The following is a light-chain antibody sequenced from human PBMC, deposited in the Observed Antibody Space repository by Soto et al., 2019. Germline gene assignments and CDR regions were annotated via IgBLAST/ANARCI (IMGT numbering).Light chain of an antibody. V-gene: IGKV3-15*01. CDR1: QSVNNN. Sequence: EIVMTQSPATLSVSPGESVTLSCRASQSVNNNLAWYQQKPGQAPRLLIYGASTRAAGIPASFSGSASGTEFTLTISSLQPDDFATYYCQQYNSYSSWTFGQGTKVDI. J-gene: IGKJ1*01. CDR3: QQYNSYSSWT. CDR2: GAS.